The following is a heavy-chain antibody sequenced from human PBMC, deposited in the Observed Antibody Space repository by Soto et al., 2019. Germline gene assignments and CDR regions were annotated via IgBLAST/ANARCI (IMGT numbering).Heavy chain of an antibody. J-gene: IGHJ5*02. CDR2: ISSSSSTI. Sequence: EVQLVESGGGLVQPGGSLRLSCAASGFTFSSYSMNWVRQAPGKGLEWVSYISSSSSTIYYADSVKGRFTISRDNAKNSLYLQMNGLRAEDTAVYSCGSHPERIAAIRWFDPWGQGTLVTVSS. V-gene: IGHV3-48*01. CDR3: GSHPERIAAIRWFDP. D-gene: IGHD6-13*01. CDR1: GFTFSSYS.